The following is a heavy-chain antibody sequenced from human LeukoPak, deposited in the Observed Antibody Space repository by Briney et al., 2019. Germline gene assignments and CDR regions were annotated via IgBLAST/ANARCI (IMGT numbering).Heavy chain of an antibody. CDR3: ARDRVFLEWLLPFDY. Sequence: GGSLRLSCAASGFTFSSYAMHWVRQAPGKGLEWVAVISCDGSNKYYADSVKGRFTISRDNSKNTLYLQMNSLRAEDTAVYYCARDRVFLEWLLPFDYWGQGTLVTVSS. CDR1: GFTFSSYA. V-gene: IGHV3-30-3*01. J-gene: IGHJ4*02. CDR2: ISCDGSNK. D-gene: IGHD3-3*01.